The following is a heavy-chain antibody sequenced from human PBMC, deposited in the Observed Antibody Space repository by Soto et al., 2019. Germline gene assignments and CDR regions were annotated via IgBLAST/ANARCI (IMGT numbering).Heavy chain of an antibody. V-gene: IGHV1-3*01. CDR1: GYTFTTHA. J-gene: IGHJ4*02. CDR2: INGGSGNT. D-gene: IGHD1-7*01. Sequence: QVQLMQSGTEVKEPGASVKLSCKASGYTFTTHAVHWLRQAPGQRLEWMGWINGGSGNTKYSQNFQGRVTITTDTSASTAYMDLSTLKSEDTAVYYCPKGGRDWNSLDCWGQGTLVTVSS. CDR3: PKGGRDWNSLDC.